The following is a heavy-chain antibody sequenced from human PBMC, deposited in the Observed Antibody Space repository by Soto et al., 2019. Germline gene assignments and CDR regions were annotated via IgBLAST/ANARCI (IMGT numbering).Heavy chain of an antibody. V-gene: IGHV1-2*04. CDR1: GYTFTGYY. CDR3: ARTPVHDYGDYVVEDPYDY. CDR2: INPNSGGT. J-gene: IGHJ4*02. D-gene: IGHD4-17*01. Sequence: QVQLVQSGAEVKKPGASVKVSCKASGYTFTGYYMHWVRQAPGQGLEWMGWINPNSGGTNYAQKLQGWVTMTRDTSISTAYMELSRLRSDDTAVYYCARTPVHDYGDYVVEDPYDYWGQGTLFTVSS.